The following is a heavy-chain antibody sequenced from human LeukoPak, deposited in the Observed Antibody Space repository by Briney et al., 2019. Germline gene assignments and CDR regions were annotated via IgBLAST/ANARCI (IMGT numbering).Heavy chain of an antibody. CDR3: ARDNSVEDTAWWFDP. J-gene: IGHJ5*02. D-gene: IGHD4-23*01. Sequence: ASVKVSCKASGYSFTGYYMHWVRQAPGQGLEWMGWINPNSGGTNYAQKFQGRVTMTRDTSISTAYMELSRLRSDDTAVYYCARDNSVEDTAWWFDPWGQGTLVTVSS. V-gene: IGHV1-2*02. CDR1: GYSFTGYY. CDR2: INPNSGGT.